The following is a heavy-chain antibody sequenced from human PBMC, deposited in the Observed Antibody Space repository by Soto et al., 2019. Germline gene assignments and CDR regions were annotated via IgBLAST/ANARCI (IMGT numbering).Heavy chain of an antibody. V-gene: IGHV1-3*01. Sequence: ASVKVSCKASGYTFTSYAMHWVRQAPGQRLEWMGWINAGNGNTKYSQKFQGRVTITRDTSASTAYMELSSLRSEDTAVYYWARGFYWNYFGWFDPWGQGTLVTVSS. CDR1: GYTFTSYA. CDR2: INAGNGNT. D-gene: IGHD1-7*01. CDR3: ARGFYWNYFGWFDP. J-gene: IGHJ5*02.